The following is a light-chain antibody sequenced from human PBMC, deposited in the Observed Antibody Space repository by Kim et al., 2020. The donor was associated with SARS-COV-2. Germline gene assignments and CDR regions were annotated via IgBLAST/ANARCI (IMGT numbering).Light chain of an antibody. Sequence: SSELTQDPAVSVALGQTVRLTCQGDSLRNYYATWYQQRPGQAPVLVLYGKYNRPSGIPDRFSGSASGNTASLTITGAQAEDEADYYCKSRDSSGDNVVFG. CDR3: KSRDSSGDNVV. CDR2: GKY. CDR1: SLRNYY. J-gene: IGLJ3*02. V-gene: IGLV3-19*01.